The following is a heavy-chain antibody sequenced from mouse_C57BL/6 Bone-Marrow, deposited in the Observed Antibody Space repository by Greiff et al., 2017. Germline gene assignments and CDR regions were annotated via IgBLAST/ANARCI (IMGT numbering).Heavy chain of an antibody. V-gene: IGHV1-76*01. CDR3: ARSYGNFPFAY. CDR2: IYPCSGNT. CDR1: GYTFTDYY. J-gene: IGHJ3*01. Sequence: QVQLQQSGAELVRPGASVKLSCKASGYTFTDYYINWVKQRPGQGLEWIARIYPCSGNTYYNEKFKGTATLTAEKSSSTAYMQLSSLTSEDSAVYFCARSYGNFPFAYWGQGTLVTVSA. D-gene: IGHD2-1*01.